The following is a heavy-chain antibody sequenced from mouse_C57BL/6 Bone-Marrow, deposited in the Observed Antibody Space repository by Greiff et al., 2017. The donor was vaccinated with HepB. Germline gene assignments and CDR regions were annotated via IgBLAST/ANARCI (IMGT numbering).Heavy chain of an antibody. CDR3: ARNGWLLRSYWYFDV. J-gene: IGHJ1*03. Sequence: QVHVKQSGPGLVQPSQSLSITCTVSGFSLTSYGVHWVRQSPGKGLEWLGVIWSGGSTDYNAAFISRLSISKDNSKSQVFFKMNSLQADDTAIYYCARNGWLLRSYWYFDVWGTGTTVTVSS. CDR2: IWSGGST. V-gene: IGHV2-2*01. D-gene: IGHD2-3*01. CDR1: GFSLTSYG.